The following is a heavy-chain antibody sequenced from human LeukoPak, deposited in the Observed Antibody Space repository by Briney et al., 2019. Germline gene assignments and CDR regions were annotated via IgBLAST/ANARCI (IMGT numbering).Heavy chain of an antibody. Sequence: GGSLRLSCAASGFTFSSYWMHWVRQAPGKGLMWVSRINSDGSSTNYADSVKGRFTISRDNAKNTLYLQMNSLRVEDTAVYYCARDLWNFDYWGQGTLVTVSS. D-gene: IGHD1-1*01. J-gene: IGHJ4*02. CDR3: ARDLWNFDY. V-gene: IGHV3-74*01. CDR2: INSDGSST. CDR1: GFTFSSYW.